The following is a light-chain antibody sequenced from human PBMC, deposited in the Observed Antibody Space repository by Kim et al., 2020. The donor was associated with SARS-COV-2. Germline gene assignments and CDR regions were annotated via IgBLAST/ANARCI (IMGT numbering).Light chain of an antibody. J-gene: IGLJ2*01. CDR1: SLRSYY. V-gene: IGLV3-19*01. Sequence: SSELTQDPAVSVALGQTVRITCQGDSLRSYYASWIQQKPGQAPVLVIYGKNNRPSGIPDRFSGSSSGNTASLTITGAQAEDEADYYCNSRDSSGNHVIFG. CDR3: NSRDSSGNHVI. CDR2: GKN.